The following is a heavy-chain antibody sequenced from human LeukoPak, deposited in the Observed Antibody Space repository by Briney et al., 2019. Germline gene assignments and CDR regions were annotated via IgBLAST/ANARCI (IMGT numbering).Heavy chain of an antibody. Sequence: GASVKVSCKASGYTFTGYYMHWVRQAPGQGLEWMGWINPNSGGTNYAQKFQGRVTMTRDTSISTAYMELSRLRSDDTAVYYCARGSFSRWTTQSYFDYWGQGTLVTVSS. CDR2: INPNSGGT. D-gene: IGHD4-23*01. CDR1: GYTFTGYY. V-gene: IGHV1-2*02. J-gene: IGHJ4*02. CDR3: ARGSFSRWTTQSYFDY.